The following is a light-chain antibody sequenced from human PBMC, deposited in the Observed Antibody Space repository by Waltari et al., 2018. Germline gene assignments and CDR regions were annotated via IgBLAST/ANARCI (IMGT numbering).Light chain of an antibody. CDR1: QSLVHTDGNTY. Sequence: DVAMIQSPLSLPVTLGPPASISCRSSQSLVHTDGNTYLNWFQQRPGQPPRRLIYKISRRESGVPDRFSGSGSGTDFTLKISRVEAEDVGVYYYMQGSHWPRTFGQGTKLEI. V-gene: IGKV2-30*02. CDR3: MQGSHWPRT. J-gene: IGKJ2*01. CDR2: KIS.